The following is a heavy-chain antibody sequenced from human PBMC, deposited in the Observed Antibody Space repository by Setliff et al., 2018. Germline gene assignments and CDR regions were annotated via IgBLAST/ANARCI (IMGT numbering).Heavy chain of an antibody. CDR2: IYPGDSDI. CDR3: VRAGSGIGGDLDY. Sequence: PGESLKTSCQASGYSFLIYWIGWVRQMPGKGLEWMGIIYPGDSDIRYSPSFEGQVTISADKSITTAYLQWSSLKASDTATYFCVRAGSGIGGDLDYWGQGTLVTVSS. V-gene: IGHV5-51*01. CDR1: GYSFLIYW. D-gene: IGHD3-10*01. J-gene: IGHJ4*02.